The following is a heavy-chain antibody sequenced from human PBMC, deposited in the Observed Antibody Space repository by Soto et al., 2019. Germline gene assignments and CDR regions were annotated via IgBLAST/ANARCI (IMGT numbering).Heavy chain of an antibody. D-gene: IGHD6-13*01. Sequence: GGSLRLSCAASGFTFDDYAMHWVRQAPGKGLEWVSGISWNSGSIGYADSVKGRFTISRDNAKNSLYLQMNSLRAEDTALYYYAKDMIPGIAAAGTFYYYGMDVWGQGTTVTVSS. J-gene: IGHJ6*02. CDR2: ISWNSGSI. CDR1: GFTFDDYA. V-gene: IGHV3-9*01. CDR3: AKDMIPGIAAAGTFYYYGMDV.